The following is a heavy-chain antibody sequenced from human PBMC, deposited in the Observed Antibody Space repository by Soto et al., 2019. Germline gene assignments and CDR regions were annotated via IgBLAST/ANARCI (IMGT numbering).Heavy chain of an antibody. V-gene: IGHV1-18*01. CDR2: ISAYNGNT. CDR1: GYTFTSYG. CDR3: ARDRKKDVFWTGYPRWNYYSGMDV. D-gene: IGHD3-3*01. J-gene: IGHJ6*02. Sequence: GASVKVSCKASGYTFTSYGISWVRQATGQGLEWMGWISAYNGNTNYAQKLQGRVTMTTDTSTSTAYMELRSLRSDDTAVYYCARDRKKDVFWTGYPRWNYYSGMDVWGQGTTVTVSS.